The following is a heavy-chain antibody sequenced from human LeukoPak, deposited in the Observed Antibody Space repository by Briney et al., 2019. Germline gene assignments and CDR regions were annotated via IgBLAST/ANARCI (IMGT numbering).Heavy chain of an antibody. CDR1: GFTFSTYG. D-gene: IGHD1-7*01. CDR3: ARDNNWNYPDY. V-gene: IGHV3-33*01. J-gene: IGHJ4*02. Sequence: PGGALRLSCAASGFTFSTYGMHWVRQAPGKGLEWVAAVWYDGSNKYYADSVKGRFTISRDNSKNTLYLQINSLRADDTAVYYCARDNNWNYPDYWGQGTLVTVSS. CDR2: VWYDGSNK.